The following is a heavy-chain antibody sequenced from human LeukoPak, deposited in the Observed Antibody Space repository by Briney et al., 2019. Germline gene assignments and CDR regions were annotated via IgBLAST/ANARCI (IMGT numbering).Heavy chain of an antibody. D-gene: IGHD6-13*01. CDR3: ARSAPAGFSYYYYFLDV. CDR2: INWNGGST. V-gene: IGHV3-20*04. CDR1: GFTFDDYG. Sequence: PGGSLRLSCAASGFTFDDYGMSWVRQAPGKGLEWVSGINWNGGSTGYADSVKGRFTISRDNAKNSLYLQMNSLRAEDTAVYYCARSAPAGFSYYYYFLDVWGKGTTVTISS. J-gene: IGHJ6*03.